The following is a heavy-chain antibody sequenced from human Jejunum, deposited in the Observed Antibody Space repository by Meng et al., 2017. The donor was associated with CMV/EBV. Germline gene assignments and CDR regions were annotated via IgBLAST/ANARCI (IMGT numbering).Heavy chain of an antibody. CDR2: ISWNSGRI. V-gene: IGHV3-9*01. CDR1: GSTLEDDA. J-gene: IGHJ6*02. Sequence: GSTLEDDAMHWVRQAPGKGREWVSGISWNSGRIGYADSVKGRFTISRDNAKNSLYLQMNSLRAEDTALYYCAKDKGRNYYYGMDVWGQGTTVTVSS. CDR3: AKDKGRNYYYGMDV.